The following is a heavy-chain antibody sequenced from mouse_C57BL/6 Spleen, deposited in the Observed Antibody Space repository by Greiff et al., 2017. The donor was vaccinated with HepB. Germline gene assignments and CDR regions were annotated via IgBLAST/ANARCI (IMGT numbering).Heavy chain of an antibody. V-gene: IGHV1-81*01. CDR2: IYPRSGNT. D-gene: IGHD2-3*01. CDR3: ASLYDGYSPWFAY. Sequence: QVQLKQSGAELARPGASVKLSCKASGYTFTSYGISWVKQRTGQGLEWSGEIYPRSGNTYYNEKFKGKATLTADKSSSTAYMELRSLTSEDSAVYSCASLYDGYSPWFAYWGQGTLVTVSA. J-gene: IGHJ3*01. CDR1: GYTFTSYG.